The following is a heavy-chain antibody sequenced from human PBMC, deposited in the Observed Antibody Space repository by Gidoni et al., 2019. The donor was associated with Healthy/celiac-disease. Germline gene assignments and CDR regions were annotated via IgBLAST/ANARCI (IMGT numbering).Heavy chain of an antibody. Sequence: EVQLVASGGGLVQPGGSLRLSCAASGFTFSSYAMHWVRQAPGKGLEYVSAISSNGGSTYYANSVKGRFTISRDNSKNTLYLQMGSLRAEDMAVYYCARGFGIVVVPAAIKGPWGQGTLVTVSS. D-gene: IGHD2-2*02. J-gene: IGHJ5*02. V-gene: IGHV3-64*01. CDR3: ARGFGIVVVPAAIKGP. CDR2: ISSNGGST. CDR1: GFTFSSYA.